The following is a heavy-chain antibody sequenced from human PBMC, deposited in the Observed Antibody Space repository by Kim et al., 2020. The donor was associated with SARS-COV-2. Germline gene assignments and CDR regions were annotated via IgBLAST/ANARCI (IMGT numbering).Heavy chain of an antibody. CDR3: AREGHYYDSSGYYYVGLQH. J-gene: IGHJ1*01. CDR2: ISSSSSYI. Sequence: GGSLRLSCAASGFTFSSYSMNWVRQAPGKGLEWVSSISSSSSYIYYADSVKGRFTISRDNAKNSLYLQMNSLRAEDTAVYYCAREGHYYDSSGYYYVGLQHWGQGTLVTVSS. V-gene: IGHV3-21*01. D-gene: IGHD3-22*01. CDR1: GFTFSSYS.